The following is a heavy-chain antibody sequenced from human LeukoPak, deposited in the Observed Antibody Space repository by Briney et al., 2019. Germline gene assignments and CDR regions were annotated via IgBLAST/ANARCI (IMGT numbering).Heavy chain of an antibody. Sequence: SETLSLTCAVYGGSFSGYYWSWIRQPPGKGLEWIGEINHSGSTNYNPSLKSRVTISVDTSKNQFSLKLSSVTAADTAVYYCARGTTGYSSSWYRSRAYNWFDPWGQGTLVTASS. D-gene: IGHD6-13*01. CDR1: GGSFSGYY. CDR3: ARGTTGYSSSWYRSRAYNWFDP. CDR2: INHSGST. J-gene: IGHJ5*02. V-gene: IGHV4-34*01.